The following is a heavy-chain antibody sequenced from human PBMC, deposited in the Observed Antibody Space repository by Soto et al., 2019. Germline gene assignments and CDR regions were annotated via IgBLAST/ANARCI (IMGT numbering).Heavy chain of an antibody. V-gene: IGHV4-4*07. CDR3: VRDRTKTLRDWFDP. CDR2: IYATGTT. CDR1: GASISGFY. J-gene: IGHJ5*02. D-gene: IGHD1-1*01. Sequence: SETLSLTCTVSGASISGFYWSWIRKSAGKGLEWIGRIYATGTTDYNHSLKSRVMMSVDTSKKQLSLKLRSVTAADTAVYYCVRDRTKTLRDWFDPWGQGISVTVSS.